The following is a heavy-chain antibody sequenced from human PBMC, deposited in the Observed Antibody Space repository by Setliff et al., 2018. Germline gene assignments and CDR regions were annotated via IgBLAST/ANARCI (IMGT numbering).Heavy chain of an antibody. V-gene: IGHV3-48*01. D-gene: IGHD2-21*01. CDR3: ARLDGFVINGYCSTSYYHYMDL. J-gene: IGHJ6*03. Sequence: GGSLRLSCEVSAFTFNTYNMNWVRQAPGKGLEWVSYISGSGDRIYYAESVKGRFTISRDTAKNSLYLEMNGLRVEDTAIYYCARLDGFVINGYCSTSYYHYMDLWGKGTTVTVSS. CDR2: ISGSGDRI. CDR1: AFTFNTYN.